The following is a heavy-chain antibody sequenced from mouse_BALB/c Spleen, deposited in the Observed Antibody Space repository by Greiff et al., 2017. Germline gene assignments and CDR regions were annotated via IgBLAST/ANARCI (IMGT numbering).Heavy chain of an antibody. CDR3: ARSGYFDY. CDR2: IYPGNSDT. CDR1: GYSFTSYW. J-gene: IGHJ2*01. Sequence: QVQLKQSGTVLARPGASVKMSCKASGYSFTSYWMHWVKQRPGQGLEWIGAIYPGNSDTSYNQKFKGKATLTADKSSSTAYMQLSSLTSEDSAVYYCARSGYFDYWGQGTTLTVSS. V-gene: IGHV1-87*01.